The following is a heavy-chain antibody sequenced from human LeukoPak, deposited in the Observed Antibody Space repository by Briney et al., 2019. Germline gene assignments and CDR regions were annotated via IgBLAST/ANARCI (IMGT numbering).Heavy chain of an antibody. V-gene: IGHV3-30*02. D-gene: IGHD4-17*01. J-gene: IGHJ4*02. Sequence: GGSLRLSCAASGFTFSSNGMHWVRQAPGKGLEWVAYIRYDGSSEYYADSVKGRFTISRDNSKNTVYMQMTSLRAEDTAVYYCAKGDYGDCYWGQGTLVTVSS. CDR3: AKGDYGDCY. CDR1: GFTFSSNG. CDR2: IRYDGSSE.